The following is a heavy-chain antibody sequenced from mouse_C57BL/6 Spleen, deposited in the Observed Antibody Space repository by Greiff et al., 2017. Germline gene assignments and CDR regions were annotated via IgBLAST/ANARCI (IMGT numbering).Heavy chain of an antibody. Sequence: DVMLVKSGGGLVKPGGSLKLSCAASGFTFSDYGMHWVRQAPEKGLEWVAYISSGSSTIYYADTVKGRFTISRDNAKNTLFLQMTSLRSEDTAMYYCATYYYGSSGAMDYWGQGTSVTVSS. D-gene: IGHD1-1*01. J-gene: IGHJ4*01. CDR2: ISSGSSTI. CDR3: ATYYYGSSGAMDY. CDR1: GFTFSDYG. V-gene: IGHV5-17*01.